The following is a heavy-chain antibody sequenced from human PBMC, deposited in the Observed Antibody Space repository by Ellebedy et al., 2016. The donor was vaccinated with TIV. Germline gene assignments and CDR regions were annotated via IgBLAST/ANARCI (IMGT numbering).Heavy chain of an antibody. Sequence: ASVKVSXKASGYTFTSYYMHWVRQAPGQGLEWMGIINPSGGSTSYAQKFQGRVTMTRDTSTSTVYMELSSLRSEDTAVYYCARDGRAGYSGYDWKYYYYGMDVWGQGTTVTVSS. J-gene: IGHJ6*02. V-gene: IGHV1-46*01. CDR1: GYTFTSYY. D-gene: IGHD5-12*01. CDR2: INPSGGST. CDR3: ARDGRAGYSGYDWKYYYYGMDV.